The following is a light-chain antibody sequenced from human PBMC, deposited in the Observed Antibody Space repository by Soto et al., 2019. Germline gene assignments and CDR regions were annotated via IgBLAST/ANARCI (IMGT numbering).Light chain of an antibody. CDR1: QSVLYTSNNLNY. Sequence: DIVMTQSPDSLAVSLGERATINCKSSQSVLYTSNNLNYLAWYQQKPGQPPKLLIYLASTRESGVPDRFSGSGSGTDFTLTISSLQAEDVAVYYCQQYYGAPLTFGGGTKVEIK. CDR2: LAS. CDR3: QQYYGAPLT. V-gene: IGKV4-1*01. J-gene: IGKJ4*01.